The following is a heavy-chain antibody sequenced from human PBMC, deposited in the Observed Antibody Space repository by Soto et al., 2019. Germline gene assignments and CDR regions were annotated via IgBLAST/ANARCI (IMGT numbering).Heavy chain of an antibody. CDR3: APIYADYSSY. V-gene: IGHV3-15*07. Sequence: GGSLRLSCAAPGFTLSYAWMNWVRQAPGKGLEWVGLIKRKSDGGTTDYAAPVKGRFTISRDDSENTVYLQMNSLKTEDTAVYYCAPIYADYSSYWGPGTLVTVSS. J-gene: IGHJ4*02. D-gene: IGHD4-17*01. CDR1: GFTLSYAW. CDR2: IKRKSDGGTT.